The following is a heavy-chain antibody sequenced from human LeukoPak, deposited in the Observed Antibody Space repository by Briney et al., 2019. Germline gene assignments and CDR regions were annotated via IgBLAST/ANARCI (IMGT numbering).Heavy chain of an antibody. D-gene: IGHD1-14*01. J-gene: IGHJ3*02. CDR1: GFTFSSYA. V-gene: IGHV3-30-3*01. Sequence: GRSLRLSCAASGFTFSSYAMHWVRQAPGKGLEWVAVISYDGGNKYYADSVKGRFTISRDNSKNTLYLQMNSLRAEDTAVYYCARDPGEGGVTFDIWGQGTMVTVSS. CDR2: ISYDGGNK. CDR3: ARDPGEGGVTFDI.